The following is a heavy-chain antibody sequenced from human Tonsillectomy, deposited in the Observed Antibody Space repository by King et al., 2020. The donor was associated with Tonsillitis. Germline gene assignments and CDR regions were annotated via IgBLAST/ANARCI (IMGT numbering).Heavy chain of an antibody. CDR2: ISGSGGST. V-gene: IGHV3-23*04. Sequence: VQLVESGGGLVQPGGSLRLSCEASGFSFSSYAMSWVRQAPGKGLEWVSGISGSGGSTYYADSVKGRFTISRDNSKNTLYLQMNSLRAEDTAVYYCAKDETPYCGGDCYSLFDYWGQGTLVTVSS. J-gene: IGHJ4*02. CDR3: AKDETPYCGGDCYSLFDY. D-gene: IGHD2-21*02. CDR1: GFSFSSYA.